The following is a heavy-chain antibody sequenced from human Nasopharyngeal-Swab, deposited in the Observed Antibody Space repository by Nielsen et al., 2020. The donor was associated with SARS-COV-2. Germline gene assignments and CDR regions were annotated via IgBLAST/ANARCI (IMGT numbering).Heavy chain of an antibody. CDR3: ARDLGGYFDL. V-gene: IGHV3-30-3*01. J-gene: IGHJ2*01. Sequence: GESLKISCAASGFTFSSYAMHWVRQAPGKGLEWVAVISYDGSNKYYADSVKGRFTISRDNSKNTLYLQMNSLRAEDTAVYYCARDLGGYFDLWGRGTLVTDSS. CDR1: GFTFSSYA. CDR2: ISYDGSNK.